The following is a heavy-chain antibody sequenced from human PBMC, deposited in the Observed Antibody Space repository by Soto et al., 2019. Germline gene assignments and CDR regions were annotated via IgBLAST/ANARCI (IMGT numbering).Heavy chain of an antibody. J-gene: IGHJ4*02. D-gene: IGHD2-15*01. Sequence: EVQLVESGGGLVKPGGSLRPACAASGFPFSSHSMFWVRQAPGKGLEWVSSISGSSNYIFSADSVKGRFTMFRDIAKNSLLLQVNSLRSEDTAMYYCARGAIMLVGAATRPLDYWGQGNLVTLSS. CDR2: ISGSSNYI. V-gene: IGHV3-21*01. CDR3: ARGAIMLVGAATRPLDY. CDR1: GFPFSSHS.